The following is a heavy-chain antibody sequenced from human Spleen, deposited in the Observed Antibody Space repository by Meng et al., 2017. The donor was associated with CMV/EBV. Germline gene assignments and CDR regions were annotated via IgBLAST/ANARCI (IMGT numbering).Heavy chain of an antibody. J-gene: IGHJ6*02. V-gene: IGHV4-39*07. CDR3: ARGQGFWSGYYGTGTGRSNYYGMDV. D-gene: IGHD3-3*01. Sequence: RWIRQPPGKGLEWIGGIYYSGSTYYKPSLKSRVTISVDTSKNQFSLKLSSVTAADTAVYFCARGQGFWSGYYGTGTGRSNYYGMDVWGQGTTVTVSS. CDR2: IYYSGST.